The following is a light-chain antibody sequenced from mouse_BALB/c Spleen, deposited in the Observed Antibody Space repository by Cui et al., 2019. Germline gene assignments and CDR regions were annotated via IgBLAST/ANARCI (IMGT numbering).Light chain of an antibody. CDR2: ATS. CDR3: QQWSSNPFT. J-gene: IGKJ4*01. V-gene: IGKV4-72*01. CDR1: SSVSY. Sequence: TVLSHSPAILSASSVEKVTMTCRASSSVSYMHWYQQKPGYSPKPWIYATSNLASGVPASFSGSGSGTSYSLTISRVEAEDAATYYCQQWSSNPFTFGAGTKLEIK.